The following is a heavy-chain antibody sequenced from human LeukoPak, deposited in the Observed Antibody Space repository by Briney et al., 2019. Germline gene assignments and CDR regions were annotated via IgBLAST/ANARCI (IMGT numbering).Heavy chain of an antibody. D-gene: IGHD3-10*01. CDR1: GGSISSGNYY. Sequence: SETLSLTCTVSGGSISSGNYYWSWIRQHPGKGLEWIGYIHHSGSTYHNPSLKSRVIISVDTSKNQFSLKLNSVTAADTAVYYCASYGSGSYRFDPWGQGSLVTVSS. CDR2: IHHSGST. J-gene: IGHJ5*02. V-gene: IGHV4-31*03. CDR3: ASYGSGSYRFDP.